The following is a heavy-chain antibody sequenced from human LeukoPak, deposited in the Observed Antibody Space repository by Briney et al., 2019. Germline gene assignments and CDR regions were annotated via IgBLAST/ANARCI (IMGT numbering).Heavy chain of an antibody. CDR2: ISYDGSNK. D-gene: IGHD3-10*01. CDR3: ARDRPSAGGVHYGMDV. CDR1: GFTFSSYG. V-gene: IGHV3-30*03. Sequence: PGGSLRLSCAASGFTFSSYGMHWVRQAPGKGLEWVAVISYDGSNKYYADSVKGRFTISRDNSKNTLYLQMNSLRAEDTAVYYCARDRPSAGGVHYGMDVWGQGTTVTVSS. J-gene: IGHJ6*02.